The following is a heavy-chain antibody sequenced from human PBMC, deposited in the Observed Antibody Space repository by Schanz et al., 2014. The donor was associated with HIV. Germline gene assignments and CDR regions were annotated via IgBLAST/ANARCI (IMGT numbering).Heavy chain of an antibody. CDR3: VRETPSGVDYFDY. CDR1: GFTFSSYA. CDR2: INSGGGDK. J-gene: IGHJ4*02. D-gene: IGHD3-10*01. V-gene: IGHV3-21*06. Sequence: EVQLVESGGGLIQPGGSLRLSCAASGFTFSSYAMSWVRQAPGKGLEWVSSINSGGGDKLYANSMKGRFTISRDNAKNSLYLQMNSLRAEDTAVYYCVRETPSGVDYFDYWGQGSLVTVSS.